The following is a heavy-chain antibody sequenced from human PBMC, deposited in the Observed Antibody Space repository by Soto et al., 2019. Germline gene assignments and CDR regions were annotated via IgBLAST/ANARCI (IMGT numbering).Heavy chain of an antibody. V-gene: IGHV1-18*01. Sequence: QAQLVQSGAEVKKPGASVNVSCKASGYDYVTYAITWVRQRPGQGLEWMGWISTLNGNTNYAQNFQCSVTMTTDTSTRLVHLELRRLRSDDKAVYYWAIRVQVWLPDYYGMDVWGQGTTVTVSS. CDR3: AIRVQVWLPDYYGMDV. J-gene: IGHJ6*02. D-gene: IGHD5-18*01. CDR1: GYDYVTYA. CDR2: ISTLNGNT.